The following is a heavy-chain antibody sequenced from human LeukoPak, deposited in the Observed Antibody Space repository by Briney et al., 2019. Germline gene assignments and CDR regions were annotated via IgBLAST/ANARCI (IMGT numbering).Heavy chain of an antibody. CDR3: ANLIDSSRKYGLDV. CDR1: GFTFNTYA. Sequence: GGSLRLSCAAYGFTFNTYAMNWVRQAPGKGLEWVSGVSDSGRSTYYADSVKGRFTISGDNSKNTLYLQMNSLRAEDTAVYYCANLIDSSRKYGLDVWGQGTTVTVSS. CDR2: VSDSGRST. V-gene: IGHV3-23*01. J-gene: IGHJ6*02. D-gene: IGHD3-22*01.